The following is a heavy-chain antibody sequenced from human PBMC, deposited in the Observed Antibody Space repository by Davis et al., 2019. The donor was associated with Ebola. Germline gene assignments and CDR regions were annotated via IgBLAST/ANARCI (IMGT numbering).Heavy chain of an antibody. D-gene: IGHD4-17*01. CDR3: ARDHSPGYGDYFFDY. V-gene: IGHV3-21*01. Sequence: GGSLRLSCAASGLTFSGYILSWVRQVPGKGLEWVSSITSSSDYIYYRDSVKGRFTISRDNAKNSLYLQMNSLRAEDTAVYYCARDHSPGYGDYFFDYWGQGTLVTVSS. CDR1: GLTFSGYI. CDR2: ITSSSDYI. J-gene: IGHJ4*02.